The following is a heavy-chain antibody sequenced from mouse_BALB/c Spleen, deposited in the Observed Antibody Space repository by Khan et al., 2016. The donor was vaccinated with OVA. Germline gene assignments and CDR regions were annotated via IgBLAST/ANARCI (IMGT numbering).Heavy chain of an antibody. CDR2: IDPENGNI. CDR1: GFNIKDYY. V-gene: IGHV14-1*02. Sequence: VQLKQSGAELVRPGASVKLSCKASGFNIKDYYIHWVKQRPEQGLEWIGWIDPENGNIMYDPKFQDKANITTDTSSNTAYLQLSSLTSADTAAYCRPRSILRYFDYWGQGTTLTVSS. CDR3: PRSILRYFDY. J-gene: IGHJ2*01. D-gene: IGHD2-3*01.